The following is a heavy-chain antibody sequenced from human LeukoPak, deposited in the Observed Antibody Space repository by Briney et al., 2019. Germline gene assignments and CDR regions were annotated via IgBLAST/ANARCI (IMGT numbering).Heavy chain of an antibody. CDR3: AKDIRAAGTYYYGMDV. CDR1: GFTFDDYA. J-gene: IGHJ6*02. V-gene: IGHV3-9*01. Sequence: GGSLRLSCAASGFTFDDYAMNWVRQAPGKGLEWVSGISWNSGSIGYADSVKGRFTISRDNAKNSLYLQMNSLRAEDTALYYCAKDIRAAGTYYYGMDVWGQGTTVTVSS. CDR2: ISWNSGSI. D-gene: IGHD6-13*01.